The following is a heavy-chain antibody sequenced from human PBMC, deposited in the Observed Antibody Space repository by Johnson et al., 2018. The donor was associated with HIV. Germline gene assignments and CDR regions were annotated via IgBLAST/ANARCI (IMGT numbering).Heavy chain of an antibody. CDR3: ARGAPSGNYYVDAFDL. CDR1: GFTFSDYY. CDR2: ITGSGTVV. V-gene: IGHV3-11*04. J-gene: IGHJ3*01. D-gene: IGHD1-26*01. Sequence: QVQLVESGGGLVKPGGSLRLSCAASGFTFSDYYMSWIRQAPGKGLEWVSYITGSGTVVYYADSVKGRFTISRDNAKNSLYLQMSSLRAEETAVYYCARGAPSGNYYVDAFDLWGQGTMVIVSS.